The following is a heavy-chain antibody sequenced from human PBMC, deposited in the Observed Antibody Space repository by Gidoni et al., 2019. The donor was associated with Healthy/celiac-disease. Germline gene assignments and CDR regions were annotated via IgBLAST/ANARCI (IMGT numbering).Heavy chain of an antibody. CDR1: GGSISSYY. J-gene: IGHJ4*02. V-gene: IGHV4-59*01. Sequence: QVQLQESGPGLVKPSETLSLTCTVSGGSISSYYWSWIRQPPGKGLEWIGYIYYSGSTNYNPSLKSRVTISVDTSKNQFSLKLSSVTAADTAVYYCAGSSGSYPGMDYWGQGTLVTVSS. D-gene: IGHD3-10*01. CDR3: AGSSGSYPGMDY. CDR2: IYYSGST.